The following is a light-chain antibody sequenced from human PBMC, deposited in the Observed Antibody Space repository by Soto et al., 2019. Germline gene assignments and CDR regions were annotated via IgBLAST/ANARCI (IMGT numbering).Light chain of an antibody. CDR2: GAS. Sequence: EIVMTQSPATLSVSPGERATLSCMASQSVNSNLAWYQQKPGQAPRALIYGASTRATGVPARFSGSGSGTEFTLTISSLQSEDFAFYYCQQYNNWPLTFGGGTKVDI. J-gene: IGKJ4*01. V-gene: IGKV3-15*01. CDR3: QQYNNWPLT. CDR1: QSVNSN.